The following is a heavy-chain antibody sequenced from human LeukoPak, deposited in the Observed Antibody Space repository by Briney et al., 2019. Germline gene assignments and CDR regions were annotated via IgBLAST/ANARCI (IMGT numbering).Heavy chain of an antibody. Sequence: SETLSLICAVYGESFSGYYWSWIRQPPGKGLEWIGEINHSGSTNYNPSLKSRVTISVDTSKNQFSLKLNSVTAADTAVYYCASRGTRARWGQGTLVTVSS. CDR1: GESFSGYY. CDR2: INHSGST. D-gene: IGHD3-10*01. V-gene: IGHV4-34*01. J-gene: IGHJ4*02. CDR3: ASRGTRAR.